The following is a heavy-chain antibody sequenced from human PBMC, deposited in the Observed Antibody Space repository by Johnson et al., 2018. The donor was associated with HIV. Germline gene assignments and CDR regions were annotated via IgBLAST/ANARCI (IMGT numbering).Heavy chain of an antibody. CDR2: TWFDGSKK. D-gene: IGHD2-21*02. CDR1: GFTFSNYG. Sequence: VQLVESGGGVVQPGRSLRLSCAASGFTFSNYGIHWVRQAPGKGLEWVASTWFDGSKKYYSDSVRGRFIISRDNSKNTLYLQMNSLRAEDTALYYCARWIRYCGGDCYDVFDIWDQGTMVTVSS. CDR3: ARWIRYCGGDCYDVFDI. V-gene: IGHV3-33*08. J-gene: IGHJ3*02.